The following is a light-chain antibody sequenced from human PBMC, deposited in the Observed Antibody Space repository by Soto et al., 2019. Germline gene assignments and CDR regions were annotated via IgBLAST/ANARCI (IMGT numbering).Light chain of an antibody. V-gene: IGKV3-11*01. J-gene: IGKJ4*01. CDR3: QQRRA. CDR2: DAY. CDR1: QSVSSY. Sequence: EIVFTQSPATLSLSPGERATLSCRARQSVSSYLASYQQTPGQAPRLLIYDAYIRATGIPARFSGSGSGTDSTLTISSLELEDCEVYNCQQRRAFGGGTKVDIK.